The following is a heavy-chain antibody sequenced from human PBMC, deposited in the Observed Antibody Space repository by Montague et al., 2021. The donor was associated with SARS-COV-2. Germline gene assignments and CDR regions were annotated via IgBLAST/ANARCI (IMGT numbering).Heavy chain of an antibody. V-gene: IGHV3-30*09. CDR1: GFTFSSYA. Sequence: SLRLSCAASGFTFSSYAMHWVRQAPGKGLEWVAVISYDGSNKYYADSVKGRFAISRDNSKNTLYLQMNSLRAEDTAVYYCVREGDIVVVTDAFDIWGQGTMVTVFS. CDR3: VREGDIVVVTDAFDI. CDR2: ISYDGSNK. J-gene: IGHJ3*02. D-gene: IGHD2-21*02.